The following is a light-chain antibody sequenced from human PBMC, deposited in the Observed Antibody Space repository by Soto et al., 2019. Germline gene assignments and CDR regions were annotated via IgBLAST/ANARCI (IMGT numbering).Light chain of an antibody. V-gene: IGLV1-44*01. Sequence: QSVLTQPPSASGTPGQRVTISCSGSSSNIGSNTVSWYHQLPGMAPKLLIYNNDQRPSGVPDRFSGSKSGTSASLAISGLQSEDEADYYCAAWDDSLNGYVFGTGTKLTVL. J-gene: IGLJ1*01. CDR1: SSNIGSNT. CDR2: NND. CDR3: AAWDDSLNGYV.